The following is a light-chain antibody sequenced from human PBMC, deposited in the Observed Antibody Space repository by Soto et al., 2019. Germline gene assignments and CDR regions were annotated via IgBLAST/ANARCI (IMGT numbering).Light chain of an antibody. CDR3: QQYSNLPRT. J-gene: IGKJ1*01. CDR1: RSVSSN. Sequence: EIVMTQSPATLSVSPGERATLSCRASRSVSSNLAWYQQKPGQAPRLLIYGASTRATDIPPRFSGSGSGTEFTLTISSLQSEDFAVYYCQQYSNLPRTFGQGTKVDIK. CDR2: GAS. V-gene: IGKV3-15*01.